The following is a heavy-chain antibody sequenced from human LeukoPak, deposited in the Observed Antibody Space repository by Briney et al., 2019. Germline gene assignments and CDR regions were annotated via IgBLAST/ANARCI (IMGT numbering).Heavy chain of an antibody. CDR1: GFTFSSYA. V-gene: IGHV3-30-3*01. Sequence: PGRSLRLSCAASGFTFSSYAMHWVRQPPGKGLEWEAVISYDGSNKYYSDSVKGRFTISRDNSKNTLYLQMNSLRAEDTAVYYCARDKKLFGVVTLNGLDYWGQGTLVTVSP. CDR3: ARDKKLFGVVTLNGLDY. J-gene: IGHJ4*02. CDR2: ISYDGSNK. D-gene: IGHD3-3*01.